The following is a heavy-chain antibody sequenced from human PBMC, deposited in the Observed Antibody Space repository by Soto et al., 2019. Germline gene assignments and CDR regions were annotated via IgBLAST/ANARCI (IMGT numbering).Heavy chain of an antibody. V-gene: IGHV1-69*01. D-gene: IGHD2-15*01. CDR3: ARESVVVAAKVYYGMDV. CDR2: IIPMLDSA. CDR1: GGTFDNYA. Sequence: ASVKVSCKASGGTFDNYAITWVRQAPGQGLEWMAGIIPMLDSANYAEKFQDRVTITADESTSTAYMEVSSLRSEDTAVYYCARESVVVAAKVYYGMDVWGQGTTVTVSS. J-gene: IGHJ6*02.